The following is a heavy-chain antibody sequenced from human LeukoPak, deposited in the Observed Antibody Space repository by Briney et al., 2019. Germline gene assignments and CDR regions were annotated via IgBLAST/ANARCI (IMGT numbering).Heavy chain of an antibody. J-gene: IGHJ4*02. V-gene: IGHV3-30-3*01. CDR3: ATDGPPGFDFWSGYYDLDY. Sequence: SGGSLRLSCAASGFTFSSCAMHWVRQASGKGLEWVAVISNDGSNKYYTDSVKGRFTISRDNSKNTLYLQMNSLRVEDTAVYYCATDGPPGFDFWSGYYDLDYWGQGTLVTVSS. CDR1: GFTFSSCA. D-gene: IGHD3-3*01. CDR2: ISNDGSNK.